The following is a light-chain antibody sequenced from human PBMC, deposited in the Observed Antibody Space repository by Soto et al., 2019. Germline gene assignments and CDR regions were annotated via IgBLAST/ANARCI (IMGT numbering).Light chain of an antibody. CDR3: QQFNSHPFT. CDR1: QGISSY. J-gene: IGKJ4*01. CDR2: AAS. Sequence: IQLNQSPPSLSASVGERVTITCRASQGISSYLAWYKQKPGKASKLLLSAASSLQSGVPSRFSGSGSGTDFTLSINSLQPEDCATYYFQQFNSHPFTFGGGTKVEIK. V-gene: IGKV1-9*01.